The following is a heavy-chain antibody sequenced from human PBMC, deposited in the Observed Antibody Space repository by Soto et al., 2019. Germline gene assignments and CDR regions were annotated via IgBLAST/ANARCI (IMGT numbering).Heavy chain of an antibody. Sequence: SVKVSCKASGGTFSSYAISWVRQAPGQGLEWMGGIIPIFGTANYAQKFQGRVTITADKSTSTAYMELSSLRSEDTAVYYCAKSSYGNRYYYCGMDVWGQGTTVTVSS. CDR3: AKSSYGNRYYYCGMDV. J-gene: IGHJ6*02. CDR2: IIPIFGTA. CDR1: GGTFSSYA. V-gene: IGHV1-69*06. D-gene: IGHD5-18*01.